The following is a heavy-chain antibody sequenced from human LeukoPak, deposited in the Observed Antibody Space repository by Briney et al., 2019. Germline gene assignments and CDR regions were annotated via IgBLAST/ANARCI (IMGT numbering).Heavy chain of an antibody. CDR1: GYTFTSYY. V-gene: IGHV1-46*01. CDR2: INPHTGST. D-gene: IGHD5-18*01. CDR3: ARMGRGYIYGYFDY. Sequence: ASVKVSCKASGYTFTSYYIHWVRQAPGQGPEWMGVINPHTGSTTYAQKFQGRVTMTRDTSTSTVYMDLSSLKSEDTAVYYCARMGRGYIYGYFDYWGQGTLVTVSS. J-gene: IGHJ4*02.